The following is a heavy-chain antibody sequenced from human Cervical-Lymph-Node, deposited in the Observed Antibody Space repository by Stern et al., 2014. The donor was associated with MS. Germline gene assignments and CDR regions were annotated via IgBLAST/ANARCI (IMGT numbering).Heavy chain of an antibody. Sequence: VQLVQSGAEVQKPGSSVKVSCRASGGTFSSSDINWVRQAPGQGPEWMGGIIPIIGTANYAQKYQGRVTITADESTSTAYMELSSLRSEDTAIYYCALGGFGHYFEYWGQGTLVTVSS. CDR3: ALGGFGHYFEY. CDR1: GGTFSSSD. V-gene: IGHV1-69*01. J-gene: IGHJ4*02. D-gene: IGHD3-10*01. CDR2: IIPIIGTA.